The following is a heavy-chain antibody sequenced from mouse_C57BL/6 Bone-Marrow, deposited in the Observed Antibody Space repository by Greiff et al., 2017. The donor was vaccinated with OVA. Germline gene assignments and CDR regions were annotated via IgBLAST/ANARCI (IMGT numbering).Heavy chain of an antibody. J-gene: IGHJ4*01. Sequence: QVQLQQPGTELVKPGASVKLSCKASGYTFTSYWMHWVKQRPGQGLEWIGNINPSNGGTNYNEKFKRKATLTVDKSSSTAYMQLSSLTSEDSAVYYCARSARLRYYAMDYWGQGTSVTVSS. D-gene: IGHD2-2*01. V-gene: IGHV1-53*01. CDR2: INPSNGGT. CDR3: ARSARLRYYAMDY. CDR1: GYTFTSYW.